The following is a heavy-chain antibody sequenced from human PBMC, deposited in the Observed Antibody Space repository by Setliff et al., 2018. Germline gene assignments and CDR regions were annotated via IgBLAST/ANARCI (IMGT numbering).Heavy chain of an antibody. D-gene: IGHD1-1*01. CDR2: ISAYNGNT. CDR1: GYTFTSYG. CDR3: TTGLRHGVPYFDL. V-gene: IGHV1-18*01. J-gene: IGHJ4*02. Sequence: ASVKVSFKASGYTFTSYGISWVRQAPGQGLEWTGWISAYNGNTNYAQKLQGRVTITADESTSTAYMELGSLTSEDTAVYYCTTGLRHGVPYFDLWGQGTLVTVSS.